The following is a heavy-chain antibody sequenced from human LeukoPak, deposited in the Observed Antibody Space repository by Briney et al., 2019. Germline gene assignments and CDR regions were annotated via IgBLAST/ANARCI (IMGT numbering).Heavy chain of an antibody. J-gene: IGHJ4*02. V-gene: IGHV3-49*04. CDR3: TRDQTPYY. Sequence: GGSLRLSCTASGFIFGDYAMTWVRQAPGKGLEWVGFIRSKVYGGTPEYAASVKGRFPISRDDSKGIAYLQMNSLKTEDTAVYYCTRDQTPYYWGQGTLVTVSS. CDR2: IRSKVYGGTP. CDR1: GFIFGDYA.